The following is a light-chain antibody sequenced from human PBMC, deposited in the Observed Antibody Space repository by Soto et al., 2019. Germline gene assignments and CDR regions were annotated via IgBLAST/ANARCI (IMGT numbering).Light chain of an antibody. V-gene: IGKV3-15*01. CDR3: QQWFT. CDR1: QSVDSD. Sequence: EVVVTQSPATLSVSPGERVTLSCRASQSVDSDVAWFQHKPGQAPRLLIYGASTRAAGIPDRFSGSGSGTDFTLTISRLEPEDFAVYYCQQWFTFGPGTKVDIK. J-gene: IGKJ3*01. CDR2: GAS.